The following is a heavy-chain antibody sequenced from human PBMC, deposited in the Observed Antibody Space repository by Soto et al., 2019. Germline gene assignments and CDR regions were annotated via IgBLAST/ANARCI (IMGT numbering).Heavy chain of an antibody. CDR3: AGDRVGGLFHMEV. J-gene: IGHJ6*02. CDR2: IWSDGKKE. Sequence: QVQLVESGGGVVQPGRSLRLSCVGSGFPFWHYGMHWVRQAPGKGLEWVAVIWSDGKKESYADFVKGRFAISRDNFKDWLSLPMYSLRADATAVYYCAGDRVGGLFHMEVWGQGTTVTVSS. V-gene: IGHV3-33*01. D-gene: IGHD5-12*01. CDR1: GFPFWHYG.